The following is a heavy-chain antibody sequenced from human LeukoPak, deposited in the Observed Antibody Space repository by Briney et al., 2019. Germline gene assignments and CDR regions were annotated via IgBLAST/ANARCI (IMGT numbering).Heavy chain of an antibody. Sequence: SETLSLTCTVSGGSISSFYWSWIRQPAGNALEWIGRIYTSGSTNYNPSLKSRVTMSVDTSKNQFSLKLSSVTAADTAVYYCARVTISTWNAFDIWGQGTMVTVSS. CDR3: ARVTISTWNAFDI. J-gene: IGHJ3*02. D-gene: IGHD1-1*01. V-gene: IGHV4-4*07. CDR1: GGSISSFY. CDR2: IYTSGST.